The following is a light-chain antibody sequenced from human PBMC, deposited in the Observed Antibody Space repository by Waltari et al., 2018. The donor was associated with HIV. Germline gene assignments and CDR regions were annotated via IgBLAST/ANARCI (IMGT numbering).Light chain of an antibody. Sequence: QSALTQPRPVSGSPGQSVTISCTGTSSDVGVYNFVSWYQQHPGKAPKLMIYDVSKRPSGVPDRFSGSKSGNTASLTISGLQAEDEADYSCCSYAGSYPVVFGGGTKLTVL. CDR3: CSYAGSYPVV. CDR1: SSDVGVYNF. CDR2: DVS. J-gene: IGLJ2*01. V-gene: IGLV2-11*01.